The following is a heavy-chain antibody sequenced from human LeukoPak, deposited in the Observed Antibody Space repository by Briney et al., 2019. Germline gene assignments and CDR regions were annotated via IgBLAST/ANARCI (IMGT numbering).Heavy chain of an antibody. CDR2: IIPIFGTA. CDR3: VVGAYYYDPID. D-gene: IGHD3-22*01. CDR1: GGTFSSYA. V-gene: IGHV1-69*13. Sequence: SVKVSCKASGGTFSSYAISWVRQAPGQGLEWVGGIIPIFGTANYAQKFQGRVTITADESTSTAYMELSSLRSEDTAVYYCVVGAYYYDPIDWGQGTLVTVSS. J-gene: IGHJ4*02.